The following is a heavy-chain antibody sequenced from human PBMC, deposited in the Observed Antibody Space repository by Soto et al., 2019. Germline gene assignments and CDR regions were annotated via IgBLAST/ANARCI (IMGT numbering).Heavy chain of an antibody. CDR1: GGSISSYY. V-gene: IGHV4-59*01. Sequence: QVQLQESGPGLVKPSETLSLTCTVSGGSISSYYWSWIRQPPGKGLEWIGYSYYSGSTNYNPSLKSRVTISVDTSKNQFSLKLSSVTAADTAVYYCARGVLLDYWGQGTLVTVSS. CDR2: SYYSGST. D-gene: IGHD1-26*01. J-gene: IGHJ4*02. CDR3: ARGVLLDY.